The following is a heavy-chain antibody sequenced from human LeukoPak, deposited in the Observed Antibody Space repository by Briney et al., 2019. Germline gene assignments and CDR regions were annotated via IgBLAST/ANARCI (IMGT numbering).Heavy chain of an antibody. CDR2: IYHSGST. Sequence: SETLSLTCAVSGYSISSGYYCGWIRQPPGKGLEWIGSIYHSGSTYYNPSLKSRVTISVDTSKNQFSLKLSSVTAADTAVYYCARPSLWFGELTGAFDIWGQGTMVTVSS. D-gene: IGHD3-10*01. CDR3: ARPSLWFGELTGAFDI. V-gene: IGHV4-38-2*01. CDR1: GYSISSGYY. J-gene: IGHJ3*02.